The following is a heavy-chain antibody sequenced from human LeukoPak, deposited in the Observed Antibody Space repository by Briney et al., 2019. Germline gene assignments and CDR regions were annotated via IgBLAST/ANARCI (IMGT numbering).Heavy chain of an antibody. V-gene: IGHV3-33*01. CDR2: IWYDGSNK. CDR1: GFTFSSYG. CDR3: ASLRRGSGSYNWFDP. Sequence: GGSLRLSCAASGFTFSSYGMHWVRQAPGKGLEWVAVIWYDGSNKYYADSVKGRFTISRDNSKNTLYLQMNSLRAEDTAVYYCASLRRGSGSYNWFDPWGQGTLVTVSS. J-gene: IGHJ5*02. D-gene: IGHD3-10*01.